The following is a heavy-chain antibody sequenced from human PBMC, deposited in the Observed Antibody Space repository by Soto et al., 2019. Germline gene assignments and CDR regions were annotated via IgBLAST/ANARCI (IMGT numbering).Heavy chain of an antibody. D-gene: IGHD2-2*02. CDR2: INSDGSTT. Sequence: EVQLVESGGGLVQPGGSLRLSCAASGFTFTSYWIHWVRQAPGRGLVWVSRINSDGSTTSYADSVKGRFTISRDNAKNTVYLQMNSLRAEDTAVYYGATNIPLNWGQGTLVTVSS. J-gene: IGHJ4*02. CDR3: ATNIPLN. V-gene: IGHV3-74*03. CDR1: GFTFTSYW.